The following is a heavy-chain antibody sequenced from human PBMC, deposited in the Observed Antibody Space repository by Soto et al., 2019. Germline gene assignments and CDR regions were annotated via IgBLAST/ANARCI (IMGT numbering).Heavy chain of an antibody. CDR2: IYYSGST. Sequence: QVQLQESGPGLVKPSQTLSLTCTVSGGSISSGGYYWSWIRQHPGKGLEWIGYIYYSGSTYYNPSLKSRVTISVDTSKNQFSLKLSSVPAADTAVYYCARVYCSGGSCYEFDYWGQGTLGTVSS. CDR1: GGSISSGGYY. V-gene: IGHV4-31*03. J-gene: IGHJ4*02. CDR3: ARVYCSGGSCYEFDY. D-gene: IGHD2-15*01.